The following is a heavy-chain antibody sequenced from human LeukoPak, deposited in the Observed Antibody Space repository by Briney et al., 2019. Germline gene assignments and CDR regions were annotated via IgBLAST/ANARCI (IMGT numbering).Heavy chain of an antibody. CDR1: GYSFTNYW. CDR3: ARLRDGSNWFDP. V-gene: IGHV5-51*01. Sequence: GESLKISCKGSGYSFTNYWINWVRQMPGKGLEWMWIIYPGNSDTRYSPSFQGQVTISADKSISTAYLQWSSLMASDTAMYYCARLRDGSNWFDPWGQGTLVTVSS. D-gene: IGHD5-24*01. J-gene: IGHJ5*02. CDR2: IYPGNSDT.